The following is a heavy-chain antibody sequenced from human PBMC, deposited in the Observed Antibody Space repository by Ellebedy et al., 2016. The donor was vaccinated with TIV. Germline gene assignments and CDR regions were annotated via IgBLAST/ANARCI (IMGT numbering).Heavy chain of an antibody. D-gene: IGHD6-13*01. Sequence: GESLKISCSASGFTFSTFAMSWVRQAPGKGLEWVAVISYDGSNKYYADSVKGRFTISRDNSKNTLYLQMNSLRAEDTAVYYCAKSGQQLVVDYWGQGTLVTVSS. CDR2: ISYDGSNK. J-gene: IGHJ4*02. CDR3: AKSGQQLVVDY. CDR1: GFTFSTFA. V-gene: IGHV3-30*18.